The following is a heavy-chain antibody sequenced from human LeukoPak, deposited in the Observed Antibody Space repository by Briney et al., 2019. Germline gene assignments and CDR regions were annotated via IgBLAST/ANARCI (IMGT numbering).Heavy chain of an antibody. CDR1: GFAFSTSW. D-gene: IGHD1-26*01. CDR3: ARDRSYSAFDI. V-gene: IGHV3-7*04. CDR2: IKYDGSEQ. J-gene: IGHJ3*02. Sequence: AGGSLRLSCAASGFAFSTSWIAWVRQAPGKGLEWVATIKYDGSEQYYVDSVKGRFTISRDNAKNSLNPQMNSLRAEDTAVYYCARDRSYSAFDIWGQGTMVTVSS.